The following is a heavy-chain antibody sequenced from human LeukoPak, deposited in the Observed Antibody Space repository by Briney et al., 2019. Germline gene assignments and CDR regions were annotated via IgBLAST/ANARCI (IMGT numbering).Heavy chain of an antibody. D-gene: IGHD1-26*01. J-gene: IGHJ4*02. CDR3: ASAAGWEFGY. CDR2: IKEEGGDK. V-gene: IGHV3-7*01. CDR1: VSSGLTGW. Sequence: GGSLRLSCVASVSSGLTGWMNWVRQAPGKGLEWVAIIKEEGGDKNYVDSVKGRFTISRDNAKNSVYLQMNSLRVEDTAVYYCASAAGWEFGYWGQGTLVTVSS.